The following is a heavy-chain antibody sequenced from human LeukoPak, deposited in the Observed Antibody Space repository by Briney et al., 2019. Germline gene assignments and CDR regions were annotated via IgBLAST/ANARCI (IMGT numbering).Heavy chain of an antibody. CDR3: ARGDRYYDYVWGSYRYTGGWNFDY. V-gene: IGHV3-21*01. J-gene: IGHJ4*02. CDR2: ISSSSSYI. CDR1: GFTFSSYS. Sequence: GGSLRLSCAASGFTFSSYSMNWVRQAPGKGLEWVSSISSSSSYIYYADSVKGRFTISRDNAKNSLYLQMNSLRAEDTAVYYCARGDRYYDYVWGSYRYTGGWNFDYWGQGTLVTVSS. D-gene: IGHD3-16*02.